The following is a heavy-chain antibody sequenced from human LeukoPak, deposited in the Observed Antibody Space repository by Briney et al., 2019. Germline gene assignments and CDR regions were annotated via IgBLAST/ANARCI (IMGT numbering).Heavy chain of an antibody. V-gene: IGHV3-23*01. J-gene: IGHJ4*02. CDR3: AKGAASRGYTYVAN. D-gene: IGHD5-18*01. CDR2: VSGSGGST. Sequence: GGSLRLSCAASAFTFRSYAMIWVRQAPGKGLEWVTTVSGSGGSTYYADSAKGRFTISRDNSNNTLYLQMNSLRAEDTAVCYCAKGAASRGYTYVANWGQGTLVTVSS. CDR1: AFTFRSYA.